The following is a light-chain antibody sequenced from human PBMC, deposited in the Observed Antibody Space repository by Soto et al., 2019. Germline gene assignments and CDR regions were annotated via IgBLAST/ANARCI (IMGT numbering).Light chain of an antibody. Sequence: QSVLTQPPPASGTPGQKVTISCSGSSSNIGDNYVYWHQQLPGTAPKLLIYRNNQRPSGVPDRFSGSKSGTSASLAISGLRSEDEADYYCAAWDDSLSGYVFGPGTKVTVL. V-gene: IGLV1-47*01. CDR3: AAWDDSLSGYV. J-gene: IGLJ1*01. CDR2: RNN. CDR1: SSNIGDNY.